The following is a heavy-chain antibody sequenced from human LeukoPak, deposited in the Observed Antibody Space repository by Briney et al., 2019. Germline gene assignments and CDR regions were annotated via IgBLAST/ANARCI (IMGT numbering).Heavy chain of an antibody. CDR2: IYSGGST. CDR1: GFTVSSNY. D-gene: IGHD3-10*01. CDR3: AREAGTVVRGVPYYYMDV. V-gene: IGHV3-53*01. Sequence: GGSLRLSCAASGFTVSSNYMSWLRQAPGKGLEWVSVIYSGGSTYYADSVKDRFTISRDNSKNTLYLQMNSLRAEDTAVYYCAREAGTVVRGVPYYYMDVWGKGTTVTISS. J-gene: IGHJ6*03.